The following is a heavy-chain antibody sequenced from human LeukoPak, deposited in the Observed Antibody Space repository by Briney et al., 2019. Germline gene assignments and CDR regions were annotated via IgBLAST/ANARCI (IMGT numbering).Heavy chain of an antibody. CDR2: IYSGGGT. CDR3: AKALGVTTYFDH. D-gene: IGHD4-11*01. J-gene: IGHJ4*02. V-gene: IGHV3-53*01. CDR1: GFTVSSNY. Sequence: GGSLRLSCAASGFTVSSNYMSWVRQAPGKGLEWVSVIYSGGGTYYADSVKGRFTISRDNSKNTLYLQMNSLRAEDTAVYYCAKALGVTTYFDHWGQGTLVTVSS.